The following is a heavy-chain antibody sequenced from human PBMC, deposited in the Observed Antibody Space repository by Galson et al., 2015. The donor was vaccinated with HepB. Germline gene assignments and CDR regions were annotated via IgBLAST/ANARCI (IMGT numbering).Heavy chain of an antibody. CDR3: ARGGFPWNWFDP. J-gene: IGHJ5*02. CDR2: TYYRSKWYN. Sequence: CAISGDSVSGNSAAWNWIRQSPSRGLEWLGRTYYRSKWYNDYAVSVKSRITINPDTSKNQFSLQLNSVTPEDTAVYYCARGGFPWNWFDPWGQGTLVTVSS. CDR1: GDSVSGNSAA. V-gene: IGHV6-1*01.